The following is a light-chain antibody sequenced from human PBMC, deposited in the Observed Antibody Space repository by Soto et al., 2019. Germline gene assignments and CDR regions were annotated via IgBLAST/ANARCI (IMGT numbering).Light chain of an antibody. Sequence: EIVLTQFPGTLSLSPGERATLSCRASQSVTSSSLAWYQQKVGRAPRVLIYGASNRATGIPDRFSGSGSGTDFTLTTTRLETEDFAVYYCQQYGSSPRTFGQGTRLEIK. V-gene: IGKV3-20*01. CDR3: QQYGSSPRT. CDR1: QSVTSSS. J-gene: IGKJ5*01. CDR2: GAS.